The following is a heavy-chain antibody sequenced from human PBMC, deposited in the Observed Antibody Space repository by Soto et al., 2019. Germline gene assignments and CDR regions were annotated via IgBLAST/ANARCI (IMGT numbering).Heavy chain of an antibody. CDR3: ARAGIGGTVFRGYLDY. J-gene: IGHJ4*02. Sequence: QEQLVESGGGVVQPGTSLRLSCAVPGGIFHGYGMHWVRQAPGKGLEWVAIIRFDGSNEEYAESVKGRFTISRDNSKNTLYLQMNTLGAEDTAVYYCARAGIGGTVFRGYLDYWGRGTVVTVSS. V-gene: IGHV3-33*01. CDR1: GGIFHGYG. CDR2: IRFDGSNE. D-gene: IGHD1-7*01.